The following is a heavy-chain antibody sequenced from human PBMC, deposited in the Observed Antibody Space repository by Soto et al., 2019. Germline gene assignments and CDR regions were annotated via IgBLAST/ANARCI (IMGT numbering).Heavy chain of an antibody. Sequence: TSETLSLTCTVSGGSISSGGYYWSWIRQHPGKGLEWIGYIYYSGSTYYNPSLKSRVTISVDTSKNQFSLKLSSVTAADTAVYYCAREPSYDSSGNFDYWGQGTLVTVSS. J-gene: IGHJ4*02. D-gene: IGHD3-22*01. CDR1: GGSISSGGYY. CDR3: AREPSYDSSGNFDY. V-gene: IGHV4-31*03. CDR2: IYYSGST.